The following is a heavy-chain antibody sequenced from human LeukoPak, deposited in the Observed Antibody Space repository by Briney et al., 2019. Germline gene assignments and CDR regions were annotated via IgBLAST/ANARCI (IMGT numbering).Heavy chain of an antibody. J-gene: IGHJ5*02. D-gene: IGHD4-11*01. Sequence: SETLSLTCTVSGGSISSYYWTWIRQPPGKGLEWVGYIYYRGSTNFNPSLKSGVTISVDTSKNQFSLKLSSVTAADTAVYYCARQRTPYSSFDPWGQGTLVTVAS. V-gene: IGHV4-59*08. CDR1: GGSISSYY. CDR3: ARQRTPYSSFDP. CDR2: IYYRGST.